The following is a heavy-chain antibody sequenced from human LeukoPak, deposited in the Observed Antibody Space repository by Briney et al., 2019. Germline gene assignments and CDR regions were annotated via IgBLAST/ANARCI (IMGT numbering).Heavy chain of an antibody. CDR3: AKGPTYSSSSLFDY. CDR1: GFTFHDYA. V-gene: IGHV3-9*03. D-gene: IGHD6-6*01. CDR2: ISWNGGTI. J-gene: IGHJ4*02. Sequence: GRSLRLSCAASGFTFHDYAMHWVRQAPRKGLEWVSGISWNGGTIDYADSVKGRFTISRDNAKNSLYLQMNSLRPEAMALYYCAKGPTYSSSSLFDYWGQGTLVAVSS.